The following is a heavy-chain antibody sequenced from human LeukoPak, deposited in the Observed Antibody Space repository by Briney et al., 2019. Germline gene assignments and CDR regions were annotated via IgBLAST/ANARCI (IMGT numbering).Heavy chain of an antibody. Sequence: ASVKVSCKASGYTFTGYYMHWVRQAPGQGLEWMGWINPNSGGTNYAQKFQGRVTMTRDTSISTAYMELSRLRSDDTAVYYCARVAAAGTLWGAFDIWGQGTMVTVSS. D-gene: IGHD6-13*01. CDR2: INPNSGGT. CDR1: GYTFTGYY. V-gene: IGHV1-2*02. CDR3: ARVAAAGTLWGAFDI. J-gene: IGHJ3*02.